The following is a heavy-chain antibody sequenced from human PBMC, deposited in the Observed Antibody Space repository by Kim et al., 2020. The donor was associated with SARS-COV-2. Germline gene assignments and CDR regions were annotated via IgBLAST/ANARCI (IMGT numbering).Heavy chain of an antibody. J-gene: IGHJ6*02. CDR3: ARDHLWFGEFHKHNENYYYYYGMDV. V-gene: IGHV4-59*01. CDR1: GGSISSYY. D-gene: IGHD3-10*01. Sequence: SETLSLTCTVSGGSISSYYWSWIRQPPGKGLEWIGYIYYSGSTNYNPSLKSRVTISVDTSKNQFSLKLSSVTAADTAVYYCARDHLWFGEFHKHNENYYYYYGMDVWGQGTTVTVSS. CDR2: IYYSGST.